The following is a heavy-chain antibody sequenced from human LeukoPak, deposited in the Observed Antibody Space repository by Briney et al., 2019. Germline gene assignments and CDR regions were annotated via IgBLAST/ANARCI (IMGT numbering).Heavy chain of an antibody. D-gene: IGHD6-6*01. Sequence: SETLSLTCTVSGYSISSGYYWGWIRQPPGKGLEWVGSIYHSGSTYYNPSLKSRVTISVDRSKNQFSLKLSSVTAADTAVYYCARDVGDVAARNYFDYWGQGTLVTVSS. CDR1: GYSISSGYY. V-gene: IGHV4-38-2*02. CDR2: IYHSGST. CDR3: ARDVGDVAARNYFDY. J-gene: IGHJ4*02.